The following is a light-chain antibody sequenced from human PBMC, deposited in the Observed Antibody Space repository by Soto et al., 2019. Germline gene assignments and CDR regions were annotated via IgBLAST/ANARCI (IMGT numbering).Light chain of an antibody. CDR1: QSVSSN. J-gene: IGKJ2*01. CDR2: GAS. CDR3: QQYNNWPPYT. Sequence: DIVMTQSPATLSVSPGERATLSCRASQSVSSNLAWYQQKPGQAPRLLIYGASTMATGIPAMFSGSGSGTEFTLTISSRQSEDFAVYYCQQYNNWPPYTFGEGTKLEIK. V-gene: IGKV3-15*01.